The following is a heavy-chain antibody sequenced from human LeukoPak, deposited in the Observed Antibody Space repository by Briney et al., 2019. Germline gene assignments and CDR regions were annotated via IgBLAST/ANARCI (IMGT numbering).Heavy chain of an antibody. Sequence: SETLSLTCAVDGGSISGYYWSWIRQPPGKGLEWIGDINHSGSTNYNPSLKSRVTISVDTSKNQFSLKLSSVTAADTAVYYCARAAGIAARRANFDYWGQGTLVTVSS. CDR3: ARAAGIAARRANFDY. D-gene: IGHD6-6*01. V-gene: IGHV4-34*01. CDR1: GGSISGYY. CDR2: INHSGST. J-gene: IGHJ4*02.